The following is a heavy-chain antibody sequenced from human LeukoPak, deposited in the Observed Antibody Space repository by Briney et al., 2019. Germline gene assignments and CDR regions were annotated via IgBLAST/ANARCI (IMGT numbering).Heavy chain of an antibody. Sequence: GGSLRLSCEASGFTFSSYWMNWVRQAPGKGLEWVASIKEDGSEKYYVDSVKGRFTISRDNAKNSLYLQMYSLRAEDTAVYYCARDGGDYFDYWGQGTLVTVSS. V-gene: IGHV3-7*01. CDR2: IKEDGSEK. J-gene: IGHJ4*02. D-gene: IGHD3-10*01. CDR1: GFTFSSYW. CDR3: ARDGGDYFDY.